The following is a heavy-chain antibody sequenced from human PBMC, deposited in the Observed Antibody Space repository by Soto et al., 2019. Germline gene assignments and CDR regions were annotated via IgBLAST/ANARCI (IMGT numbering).Heavy chain of an antibody. CDR3: ARDLARTPYDSRGYAPIDY. Sequence: EVQLVESGGGLVQPGGSLRLSCAASGFTFSSYWMSWVRQAPGKGLEWVANIKQDGSEKYYVDSVKGRFTISRDNAKNSLYLQMNSLRAEDTAVYYCARDLARTPYDSRGYAPIDYWGQGTLVTVSS. D-gene: IGHD3-22*01. CDR2: IKQDGSEK. J-gene: IGHJ4*02. V-gene: IGHV3-7*03. CDR1: GFTFSSYW.